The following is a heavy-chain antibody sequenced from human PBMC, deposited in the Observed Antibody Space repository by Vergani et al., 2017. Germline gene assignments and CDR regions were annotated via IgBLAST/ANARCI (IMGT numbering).Heavy chain of an antibody. Sequence: QLQLQESGPGLVKPSETLSLTCTVSGGSISSSSSYWGWLRQPPGKGVEWIGSIYYSGSTYYNPSLKSRVTISVDTSKNQFSLKLGTGTAADTAVYYCARHRPRYRYSSSWDWFDPWGQGTLVTVSS. J-gene: IGHJ5*02. CDR1: GGSISSSSSY. CDR2: IYYSGST. V-gene: IGHV4-39*01. CDR3: ARHRPRYRYSSSWDWFDP. D-gene: IGHD6-13*01.